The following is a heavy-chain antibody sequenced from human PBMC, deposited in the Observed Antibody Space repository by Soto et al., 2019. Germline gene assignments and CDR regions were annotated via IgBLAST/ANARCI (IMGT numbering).Heavy chain of an antibody. D-gene: IGHD3-3*01. V-gene: IGHV4-59*08. CDR1: GASISSYY. Sequence: SETLSLTCTVSGASISSYYWSWIRQPPGKGLEWIGYIYYSGSTNYNPSLRSRVTISVDTSKNQFSLKLYSVAAADTAVYYCARQAFGRFDYWGQGALVTVSS. CDR2: IYYSGST. CDR3: ARQAFGRFDY. J-gene: IGHJ4*02.